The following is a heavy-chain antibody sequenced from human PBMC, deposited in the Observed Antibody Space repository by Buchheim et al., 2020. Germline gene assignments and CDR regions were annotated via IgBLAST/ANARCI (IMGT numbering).Heavy chain of an antibody. CDR1: GGSITTSKW. Sequence: QVQLQESGPGLVKPSGTLSLTCAVSGGSITTSKWWSWVRQPPGKGLEWIGEIFHSGTTNYNPSPNSRVAISVDTSKNQFFLEMSSVTAADTALYYCASGCSGGSCYFDYWGQGTL. V-gene: IGHV4-4*02. CDR2: IFHSGTT. J-gene: IGHJ4*02. CDR3: ASGCSGGSCYFDY. D-gene: IGHD2-15*01.